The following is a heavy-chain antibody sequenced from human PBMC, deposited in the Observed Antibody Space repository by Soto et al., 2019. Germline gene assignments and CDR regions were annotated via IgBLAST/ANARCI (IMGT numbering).Heavy chain of an antibody. D-gene: IGHD3-16*01. CDR1: GGSNSVSDFY. CDR3: ARPSFGGVTPFVY. CDR2: IYYSGNT. V-gene: IGHV4-39*01. J-gene: IGHJ4*02. Sequence: SETLSLTCTVSGGSNSVSDFYWGWIRQPPGKGLEWIGNIYYSGNTYYNPSLQSRVTISVDTSKNQFSLKLISVTAADTAVYYCARPSFGGVTPFVYWGQGNLVTVSS.